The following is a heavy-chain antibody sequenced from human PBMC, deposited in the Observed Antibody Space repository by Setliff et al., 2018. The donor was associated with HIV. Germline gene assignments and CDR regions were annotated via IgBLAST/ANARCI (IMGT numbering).Heavy chain of an antibody. CDR2: IYKAGKT. CDR3: AKGGCGGAYYVAGY. V-gene: IGHV3-53*01. J-gene: IGHJ4*02. CDR1: GFRVTDTY. Sequence: EGSLRLSCEASGFRVTDTYMAWVRQAPGKGLEWVTLIYKAGKTYYADFVKGRFTIARDDTKNTVSLQMTNLEPGDTAMYYCAKGGCGGAYYVAGYWGQGTKVTVSS. D-gene: IGHD2-21*01.